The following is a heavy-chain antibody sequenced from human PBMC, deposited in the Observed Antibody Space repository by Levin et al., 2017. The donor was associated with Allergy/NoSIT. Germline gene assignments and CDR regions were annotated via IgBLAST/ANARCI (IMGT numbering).Heavy chain of an antibody. CDR1: RYTFASYG. V-gene: IGHV1-18*01. D-gene: IGHD6-13*01. J-gene: IGHJ6*02. Sequence: PAASVKVSCEASRYTFASYGISWVRQAPGQGLEWLGWISINNGKTNYAQKFQGRVTMTTQKSTSTVYMELRNLMPDDTAVYFCARHGMRSGGIAAAGIDYYYLGMDLWGQGTTVTVSS. CDR2: ISINNGKT. CDR3: ARHGMRSGGIAAAGIDYYYLGMDL.